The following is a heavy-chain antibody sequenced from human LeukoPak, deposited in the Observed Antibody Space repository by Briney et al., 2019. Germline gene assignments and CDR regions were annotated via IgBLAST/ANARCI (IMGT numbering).Heavy chain of an antibody. Sequence: SGGSLELSCAASGFPFSSYGMHWVRPAPGKGLEWVAVIWYDGSNKYYADSVKGRFTISRDNSKNTLYLQMNSLRAEDTAVYYCAREIGGTYNWFDPWGQGTLATVSS. V-gene: IGHV3-33*01. D-gene: IGHD1-1*01. J-gene: IGHJ5*02. CDR1: GFPFSSYG. CDR3: AREIGGTYNWFDP. CDR2: IWYDGSNK.